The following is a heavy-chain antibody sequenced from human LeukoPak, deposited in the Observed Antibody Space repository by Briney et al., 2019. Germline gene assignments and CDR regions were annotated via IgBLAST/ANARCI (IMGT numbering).Heavy chain of an antibody. CDR2: IYPGDSDT. J-gene: IGHJ6*03. D-gene: IGHD4-17*01. V-gene: IGHV5-51*01. CDR1: GCSITSYW. CDR3: ARWRYGDALNYYYMDV. Sequence: GASLKISCKGSGCSITSYWIGWVRQMPGKGLEWMGIIYPGDSDTRYSPSFQGQVTISADKFISTAYLQWSSLKASDTALYYCARWRYGDALNYYYMDVWGKGTTVTVSS.